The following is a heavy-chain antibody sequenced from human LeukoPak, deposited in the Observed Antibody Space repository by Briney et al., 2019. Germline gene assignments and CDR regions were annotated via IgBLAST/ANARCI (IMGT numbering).Heavy chain of an antibody. V-gene: IGHV5-51*01. CDR3: ARSSYGDYIYFDY. CDR1: GYSFTSYW. D-gene: IGHD4-17*01. Sequence: GESLKISCKGSGYSFTSYWIGWERQMPGKGLGWMGIIYPGDSDTRYSPSFQGQVTISADKSISTAYLQWSSLKASDTAMYYCARSSYGDYIYFDYWGQGTLVTVSS. CDR2: IYPGDSDT. J-gene: IGHJ4*02.